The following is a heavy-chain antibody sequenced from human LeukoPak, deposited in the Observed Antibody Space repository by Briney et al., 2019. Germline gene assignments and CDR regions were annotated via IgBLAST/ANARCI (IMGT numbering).Heavy chain of an antibody. Sequence: GGSLRLSCAASGFTFSSYEMNWVRQAPGKGLEWVSYISSSGSTIYYADSVKGRFTISRGNAKNSLYLQMNSLRAEDTAVYYCASPGEDILTGYYKFYWGQGTLVTVSS. J-gene: IGHJ4*02. D-gene: IGHD3-9*01. CDR1: GFTFSSYE. V-gene: IGHV3-48*03. CDR2: ISSSGSTI. CDR3: ASPGEDILTGYYKFY.